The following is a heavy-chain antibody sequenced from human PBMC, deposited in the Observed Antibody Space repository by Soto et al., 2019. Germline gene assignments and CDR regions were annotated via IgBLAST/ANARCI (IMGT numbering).Heavy chain of an antibody. CDR2: ITPTLNIA. V-gene: IGHV1-69*01. D-gene: IGHD1-26*01. CDR1: GGTLGSYT. Sequence: QLQLVQSGAEVREPGSSLKVSCKASGGTLGSYTVIWVRQATGQGLEWMGGITPTLNIAKYAEKFQGRVTITADESTSTVNMHLSSLRSEDTAVYFCARGYYSGSNPSSFDYWGQGTLVAVSS. J-gene: IGHJ4*02. CDR3: ARGYYSGSNPSSFDY.